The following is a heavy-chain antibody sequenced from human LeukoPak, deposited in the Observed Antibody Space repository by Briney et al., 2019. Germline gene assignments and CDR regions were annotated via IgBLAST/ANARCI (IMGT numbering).Heavy chain of an antibody. V-gene: IGHV1-24*01. CDR3: ARENYDYVWGSYRIYYFDY. CDR2: FDPEDGET. J-gene: IGHJ4*02. Sequence: ASVKVSCKVSGYTLTELSMHWVRQAPGKGLEWMGGFDPEDGETIYAQKFQGRVTMTEDTSTDTAYMELRSLRSDDTAVYYCARENYDYVWGSYRIYYFDYWGQGTLVTVSS. CDR1: GYTLTELS. D-gene: IGHD3-16*02.